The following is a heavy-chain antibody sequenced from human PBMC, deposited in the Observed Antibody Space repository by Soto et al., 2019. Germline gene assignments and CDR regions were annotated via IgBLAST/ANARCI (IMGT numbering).Heavy chain of an antibody. J-gene: IGHJ4*02. CDR1: GGSLTSFY. D-gene: IGHD2-15*01. Sequence: PSETLSLTCTVSGGSLTSFYWSWIRQPPGKGLEWIGFVYYTGIARYNPSLKSRVTISVDTSKNQFSLKLSSVTAADTAVYYCARGEVVALGYWGQGTLVTVSS. CDR2: VYYTGIA. V-gene: IGHV4-59*12. CDR3: ARGEVVALGY.